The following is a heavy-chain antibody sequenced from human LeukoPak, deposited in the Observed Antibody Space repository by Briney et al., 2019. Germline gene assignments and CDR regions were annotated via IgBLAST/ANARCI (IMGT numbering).Heavy chain of an antibody. V-gene: IGHV3-30*01. Sequence: GGSLRLSCAASGFTFSSYAMHWVRQAPGKGLEWVALISYHGDITYYADSVKGRFTLSRDNSKTTLFLQLNSLRAEDTAVYYCARDSTYHYDSGSSGPHYFDFWGQGTLVTVSS. J-gene: IGHJ4*02. CDR2: ISYHGDIT. D-gene: IGHD3-10*01. CDR1: GFTFSSYA. CDR3: ARDSTYHYDSGSSGPHYFDF.